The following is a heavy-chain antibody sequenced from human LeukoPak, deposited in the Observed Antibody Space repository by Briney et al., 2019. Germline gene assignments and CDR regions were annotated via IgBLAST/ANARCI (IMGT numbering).Heavy chain of an antibody. CDR2: IYYSGST. CDR1: GGSISSYY. J-gene: IGHJ4*02. CDR3: ARLSSGWSHFDY. Sequence: SETLSLTCTVSGGSISSYYWSWIRRPPGKGPEWIGYIYYSGSTNYNPSLKSRVTISVDTSKNQFSLKLSSVTAADTAVYYCARLSSGWSHFDYWGQGTLVTVSS. D-gene: IGHD6-19*01. V-gene: IGHV4-59*01.